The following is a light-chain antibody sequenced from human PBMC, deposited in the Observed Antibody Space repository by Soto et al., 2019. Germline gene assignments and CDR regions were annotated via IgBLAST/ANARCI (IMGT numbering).Light chain of an antibody. CDR3: AAWDDSLSANWV. Sequence: QSVLTQPPSVSGTPGQRVTSSCSGTRSNIGSNYVYWYQQLPGTAHKLLIYSNNQRPSGVPDRCSGSKSGTSASLAISGLRSEDEADYYCAAWDDSLSANWVFGGGTKLTVL. J-gene: IGLJ3*02. CDR1: RSNIGSNY. V-gene: IGLV1-47*02. CDR2: SNN.